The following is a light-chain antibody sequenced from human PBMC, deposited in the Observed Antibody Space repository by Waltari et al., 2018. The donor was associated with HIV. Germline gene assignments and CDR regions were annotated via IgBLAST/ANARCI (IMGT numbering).Light chain of an antibody. CDR3: QQSFMTPWT. V-gene: IGKV1-39*01. J-gene: IGKJ1*01. Sequence: DVQMTQSPSSLSASVGDRVTISCRAGLSITKNLMWFHQKPGRAPSLLIYEASNLRGGVPSRFSGNGAGTDFTLTITNLQPEDSASYFCQQSFMTPWTFGQGTKVDI. CDR2: EAS. CDR1: LSITKN.